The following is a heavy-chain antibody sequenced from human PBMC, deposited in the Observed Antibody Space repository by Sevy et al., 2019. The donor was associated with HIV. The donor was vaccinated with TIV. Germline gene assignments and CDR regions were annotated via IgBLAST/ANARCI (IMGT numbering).Heavy chain of an antibody. Sequence: ASVKVSCKASGGTFSSYGISWVRQAPGQGLEWMGGIIPILGTVNYAQKFQGRVTITGDESTKTAYMELRSLRCEETAVYYCARGGGNGWYYFDYWGQETLVTVSS. V-gene: IGHV1-69*13. CDR2: IIPILGTV. CDR3: ARGGGNGWYYFDY. CDR1: GGTFSSYG. J-gene: IGHJ4*02. D-gene: IGHD6-19*01.